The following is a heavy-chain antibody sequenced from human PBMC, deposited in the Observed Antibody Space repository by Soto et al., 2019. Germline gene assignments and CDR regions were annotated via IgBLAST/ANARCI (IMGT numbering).Heavy chain of an antibody. CDR1: GFTFSSYS. J-gene: IGHJ4*02. D-gene: IGHD5-12*01. Sequence: GGSLRLSCAASGFTFSSYSMNWVRQAPGKGLEWVSSISSSSSYIYYADAVKGRFTISRDNAKNSLYLQMNSLRAEDTAVYYCASYIVATASRGWGQGTLVTVSS. V-gene: IGHV3-21*01. CDR3: ASYIVATASRG. CDR2: ISSSSSYI.